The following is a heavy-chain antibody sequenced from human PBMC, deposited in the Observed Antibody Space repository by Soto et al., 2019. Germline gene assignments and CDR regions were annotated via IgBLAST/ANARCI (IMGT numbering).Heavy chain of an antibody. CDR2: IIPIFGTA. V-gene: IGHV1-69*13. Sequence: GASVKVSCKASGGTFSSYAISWVRQAPGQGLEWMGGIIPIFGTANYAQKFQGRVTITADESTSTAYMELSSLRSEDTAVYYCATQNSSYSHRFLEWLQDHDYCDYWGQGTLVTVSS. CDR3: ATQNSSYSHRFLEWLQDHDYCDY. CDR1: GGTFSSYA. J-gene: IGHJ4*02. D-gene: IGHD3-3*01.